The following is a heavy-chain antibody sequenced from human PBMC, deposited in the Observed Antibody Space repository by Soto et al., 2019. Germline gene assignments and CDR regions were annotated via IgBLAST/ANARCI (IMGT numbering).Heavy chain of an antibody. D-gene: IGHD3-3*01. V-gene: IGHV3-30-3*01. CDR2: ISYDGSNK. J-gene: IGHJ5*02. CDR1: GFTFSSYA. Sequence: QVQLVESGGGVVQPGRSLRLSCAASGFTFSSYAMHWVRQAPGKGLEWVAVISYDGSNKYYADSVKGRFTISRDNSKNTLDLQMNSLRAEDTAVYYCARGSRTIFGVVIENWFDPWGQGTLVTVSS. CDR3: ARGSRTIFGVVIENWFDP.